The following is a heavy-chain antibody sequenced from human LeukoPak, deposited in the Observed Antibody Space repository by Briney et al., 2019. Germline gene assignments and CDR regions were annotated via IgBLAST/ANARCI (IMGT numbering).Heavy chain of an antibody. CDR2: ISYDGSKK. D-gene: IGHD2-8*01. J-gene: IGHJ4*02. V-gene: IGHV3-30*04. CDR3: ARDATYLLSH. CDR1: GFTFSRYA. Sequence: PGGSLRLSCAASGFTFSRYAMHWVRQAPGKGLEWVAVISYDGSKKYYADSVKGRFTISRDNSKDTLYLQMNSLRLEDTAVYYCARDATYLLSHWGQGTLVTVSS.